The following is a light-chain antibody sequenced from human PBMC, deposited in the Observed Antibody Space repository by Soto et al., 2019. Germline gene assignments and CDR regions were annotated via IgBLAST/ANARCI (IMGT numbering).Light chain of an antibody. J-gene: IGLJ3*02. CDR2: EAF. Sequence: QSVLTQPASVSGSPGQSITISCIGTSSDVGIYNLLSWYQQHPGKAPKLLIYEAFKRPSGVSDRFSGSKSGNTASLTISGLQAEDEADYYCYSYAGRSTWVFGGGTQLTVL. CDR3: YSYAGRSTWV. V-gene: IGLV2-23*01. CDR1: SSDVGIYNL.